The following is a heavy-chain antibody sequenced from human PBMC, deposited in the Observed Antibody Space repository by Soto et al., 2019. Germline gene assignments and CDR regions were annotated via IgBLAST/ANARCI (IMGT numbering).Heavy chain of an antibody. CDR3: ATMNGYFEY. V-gene: IGHV3-23*01. D-gene: IGHD3-22*01. CDR1: GFSFSAYS. Sequence: GESLKISCADSGFSFSAYSMSWVRQTPGKGLEWVSAITATGDRTYYADSVTGRFTISRDNSKKTHYLQMTSLRAEDTAIYYCATMNGYFEYWGQGTPVTVS. CDR2: ITATGDRT. J-gene: IGHJ4*02.